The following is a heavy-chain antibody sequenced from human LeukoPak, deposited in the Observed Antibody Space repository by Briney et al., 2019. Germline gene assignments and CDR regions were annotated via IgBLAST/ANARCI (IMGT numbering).Heavy chain of an antibody. CDR3: VWNSEHYFDF. CDR2: IKNKGEGEAT. V-gene: IGHV3-15*01. Sequence: GGSLRLSCAASGFTFTNAWMSWVRQAPGKGLEWVGRIKNKGEGEATDYAAPVKGRFTISRDDSENTLFLQMHSLETEDTALYYCVWNSEHYFDFWGQGSLVTVSS. D-gene: IGHD1-7*01. J-gene: IGHJ4*02. CDR1: GFTFTNAW.